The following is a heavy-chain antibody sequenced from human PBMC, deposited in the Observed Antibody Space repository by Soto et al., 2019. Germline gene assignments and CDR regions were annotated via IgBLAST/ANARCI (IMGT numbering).Heavy chain of an antibody. D-gene: IGHD4-17*01. CDR3: ARVMAYGGNFRWDY. CDR2: IYYSGST. CDR1: GGSISSYY. V-gene: IGHV4-59*01. Sequence: SETLSLTCTVSGGSISSYYWSWIRQPPGKGLEWIGYIYYSGSTNYNPSLKSRVTISVDTSKNQFSLKLSSVTAADTAVYYCARVMAYGGNFRWDYWGQGTLVTVSS. J-gene: IGHJ4*02.